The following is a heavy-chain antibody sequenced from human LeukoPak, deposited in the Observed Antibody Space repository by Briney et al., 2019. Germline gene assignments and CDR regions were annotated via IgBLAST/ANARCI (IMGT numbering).Heavy chain of an antibody. Sequence: GGSLRLSCAASGFTFSSYAMTWVRQAPGEGLEWVSAISGSGGSTYYADSVKGRFTISGDNSKNTLYLQMNSLRAEDTAVYYCAKGSKLLHFTVLPNLGQGTLVTVSS. CDR3: AKGSKLLHFTVLPN. D-gene: IGHD4-17*01. V-gene: IGHV3-23*01. J-gene: IGHJ4*02. CDR2: ISGSGGST. CDR1: GFTFSSYA.